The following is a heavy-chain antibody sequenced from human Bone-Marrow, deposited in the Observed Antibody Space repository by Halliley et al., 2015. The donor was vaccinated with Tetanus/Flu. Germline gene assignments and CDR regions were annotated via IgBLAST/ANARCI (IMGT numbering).Heavy chain of an antibody. Sequence: GWINGYNGDTRYAQKFQGRVTVTIDPSTGPAYMELRSLRSDDTAIYYCARVGSGWYNNWFDPWGQGTLVTVSS. V-gene: IGHV1-18*01. CDR3: ARVGSGWYNNWFDP. D-gene: IGHD6-19*01. CDR2: INGYNGDT. J-gene: IGHJ5*02.